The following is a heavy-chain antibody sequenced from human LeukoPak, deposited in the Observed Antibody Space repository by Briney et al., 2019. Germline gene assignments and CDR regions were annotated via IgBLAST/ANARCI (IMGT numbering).Heavy chain of an antibody. CDR2: IYTSGST. J-gene: IGHJ4*02. V-gene: IGHV4-4*09. D-gene: IGHD4-11*01. Sequence: SETLSLTCTVSGGSISSYYWSWIRQPPGKGLEWIGYIYTSGSTNYNPSLKSRVTISVDTSKNQFSLKLSSVTAADTAVYYCARARGNSFRPFDYWGQGTLVTVSS. CDR1: GGSISSYY. CDR3: ARARGNSFRPFDY.